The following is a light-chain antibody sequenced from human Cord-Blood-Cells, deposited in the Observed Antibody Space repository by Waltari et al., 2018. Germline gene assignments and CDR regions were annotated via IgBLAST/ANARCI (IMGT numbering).Light chain of an antibody. CDR2: GAS. V-gene: IGKV3-15*01. CDR1: QSVSSN. J-gene: IGKJ2*03. CDR3: QQYNNWPPGS. Sequence: EILMTQSPATLSVSPGERATLPCRASQSVSSNLDWYQQKPGQAPTRLLYGASTRATGIPARFSGSGSGTEFTLTISSRQSEDVAVYYCQQYNNWPPGSFGQGTKLEIK.